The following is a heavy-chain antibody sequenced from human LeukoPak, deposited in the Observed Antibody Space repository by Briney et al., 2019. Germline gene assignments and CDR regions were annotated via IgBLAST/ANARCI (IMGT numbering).Heavy chain of an antibody. D-gene: IGHD5-12*01. J-gene: IGHJ6*02. Sequence: GGSLRLSCAASGFTFSSYSMNWVRQAPGKGLEWVSSISSSSSYIYYADSVKGRFTISRDNAKNSLYLRMNSLRAEDTAVYYCASTGLDSGYDYYYYGMDVWGQGTTVTVSS. CDR1: GFTFSSYS. V-gene: IGHV3-21*01. CDR2: ISSSSSYI. CDR3: ASTGLDSGYDYYYYGMDV.